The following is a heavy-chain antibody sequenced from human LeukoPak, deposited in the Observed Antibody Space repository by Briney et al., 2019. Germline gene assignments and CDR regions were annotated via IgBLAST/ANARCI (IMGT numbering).Heavy chain of an antibody. D-gene: IGHD1-26*01. J-gene: IGHJ3*02. Sequence: RASETLSLTCAVYGGSFSGYYWSWIRQPPGKGLEWIGEINHSGSTNYNPSLKSRVTISVDTSKNQFSLKLSSVTAADTAVYYCARPRLGATPFDAFDIWGQGTMVTVSS. V-gene: IGHV4-34*01. CDR1: GGSFSGYY. CDR3: ARPRLGATPFDAFDI. CDR2: INHSGST.